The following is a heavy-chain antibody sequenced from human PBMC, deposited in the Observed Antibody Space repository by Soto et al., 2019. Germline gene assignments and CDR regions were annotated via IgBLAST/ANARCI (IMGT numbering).Heavy chain of an antibody. J-gene: IGHJ3*02. D-gene: IGHD4-17*01. Sequence: GSLRLSCAASGFIFSTYAMNWVRQAPGKGLEWVSAISSSGGSTYYAESVRGRFTISRDNSINTLYLQMRSLRTEDTAVYYCAHPRGYGVFDAVDIWGQGTMVTVSS. CDR3: AHPRGYGVFDAVDI. V-gene: IGHV3-23*01. CDR1: GFIFSTYA. CDR2: ISSSGGST.